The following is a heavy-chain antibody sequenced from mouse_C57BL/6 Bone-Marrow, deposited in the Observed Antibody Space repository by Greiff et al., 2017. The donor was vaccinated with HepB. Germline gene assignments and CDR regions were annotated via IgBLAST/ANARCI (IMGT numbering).Heavy chain of an antibody. CDR3: ARGGDYYGSSYYFDY. CDR1: GYTFTSYW. CDR2: INPSNGGT. D-gene: IGHD1-1*01. V-gene: IGHV1-53*01. Sequence: QVQLQQPGTELVKPGASVKLSCKASGYTFTSYWMHWVKQRPGQGLEWIGNINPSNGGTNYNEKFKSKATLTVDKASSTAYVQLSSLTSEDSAVYYCARGGDYYGSSYYFDYWGQGTTLTVSS. J-gene: IGHJ2*01.